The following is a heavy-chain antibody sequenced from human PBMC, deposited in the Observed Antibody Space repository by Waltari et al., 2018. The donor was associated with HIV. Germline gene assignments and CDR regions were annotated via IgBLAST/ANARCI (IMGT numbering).Heavy chain of an antibody. CDR3: ARHALRVGAAYWNFDL. CDR2: IYYTGRA. J-gene: IGHJ2*01. V-gene: IGHV4-39*01. D-gene: IGHD1-26*01. Sequence: QLQLQESGPGLVKPSETLSLTCAVSGGSVSSSSYFWGWIRQPPGKGLEWVGMIYYTGRAYYNPSLKSRVTISVDTSKNQFSLKVTSVTAADTAVYYCARHALRVGAAYWNFDLWGRGTLVTVSS. CDR1: GGSVSSSSYF.